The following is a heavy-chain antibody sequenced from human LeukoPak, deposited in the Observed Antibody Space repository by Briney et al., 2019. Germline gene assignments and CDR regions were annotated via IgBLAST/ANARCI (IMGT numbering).Heavy chain of an antibody. V-gene: IGHV4-4*07. CDR2: IYIGGST. CDR1: GVSISSFH. D-gene: IGHD3-10*01. J-gene: IGHJ4*02. CDR3: ARVTTGSYYSDF. Sequence: PSETLSLTCTVSGVSISSFHWSWIRQPAGKGLEWIGRIYIGGSTNYNPSLKSRVTMSPDTSKNQFSLKLSSVTAADTAVYYCARVTTGSYYSDFWGQGTLVTVSS.